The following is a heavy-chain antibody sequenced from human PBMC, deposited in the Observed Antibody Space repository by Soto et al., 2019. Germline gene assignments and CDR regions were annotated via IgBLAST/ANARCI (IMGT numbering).Heavy chain of an antibody. CDR3: AREVTYGGGSFSLGL. Sequence: ASVKVSCKTSGYFFTSYYIHWVRQAPGQGLEWMGWINPNNGGTNSAQKFQGRVTMTSDTSINTAYMEITSLRSDDTALYYCAREVTYGGGSFSLGLWGQGTLVTVSS. D-gene: IGHD3-10*01. J-gene: IGHJ4*02. CDR2: INPNNGGT. CDR1: GYFFTSYY. V-gene: IGHV1-2*02.